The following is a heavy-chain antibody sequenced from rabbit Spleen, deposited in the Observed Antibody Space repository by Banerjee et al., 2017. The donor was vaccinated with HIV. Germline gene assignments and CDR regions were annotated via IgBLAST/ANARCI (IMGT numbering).Heavy chain of an antibody. J-gene: IGHJ6*01. D-gene: IGHD8-1*01. CDR1: GFSFSSTYY. V-gene: IGHV1S40*01. Sequence: QSLEESGGDLVKPGASLTLTCTASGFSFSSTYYICWVRQAPGKGLEWIGCIATGSSGFTYYATWAKGRFTCSKTSSTTVTLQMTSLTAADTATYFCARDSGSSFSSYGMDLWGPGTLVTVS. CDR3: ARDSGSSFSSYGMDL. CDR2: IATGSSGFT.